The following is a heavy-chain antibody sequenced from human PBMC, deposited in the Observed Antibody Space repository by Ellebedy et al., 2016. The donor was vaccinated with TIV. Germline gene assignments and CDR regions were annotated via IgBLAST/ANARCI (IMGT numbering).Heavy chain of an antibody. J-gene: IGHJ4*02. CDR2: ISYDGSNK. V-gene: IGHV3-30-3*01. CDR3: ARVSTMIVVVTTSFDY. Sequence: GGSLRLXXAASGFTFSSYAMHWVRQAPGKGLEWVAVISYDGSNKYYADSVKGRFTISRDNSKNTLYLQMNSLRAEDTAVYYCARVSTMIVVVTTSFDYWGQGTLVTVSS. D-gene: IGHD3-22*01. CDR1: GFTFSSYA.